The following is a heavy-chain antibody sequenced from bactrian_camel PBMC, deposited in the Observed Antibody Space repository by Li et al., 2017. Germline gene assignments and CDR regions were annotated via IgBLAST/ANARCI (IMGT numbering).Heavy chain of an antibody. CDR3: ATFSSTETQYSDSDH. V-gene: IGHV3S6*01. D-gene: IGHD4*01. CDR2: IYSDGSDK. CDR1: GFTFSSYY. J-gene: IGHJ4*01. Sequence: HVQLVESGGGLVQTGGSLRLSCARSGFTFSSYYIYWVRQTPGTGLEWVSSIYSDGSDKVYANSVKGRFTISRDNTKNTMYLQMNSLKSEDTALYYCATFSSTETQYSDSDHWGQGTQVTVS.